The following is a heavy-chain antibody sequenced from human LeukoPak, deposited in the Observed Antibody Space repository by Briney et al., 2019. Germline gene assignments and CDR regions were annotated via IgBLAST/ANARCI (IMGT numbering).Heavy chain of an antibody. CDR3: ARGRIGYGSSWSVGVSGAFDI. CDR2: INHSGST. J-gene: IGHJ3*02. D-gene: IGHD6-13*01. V-gene: IGHV4-34*01. CDR1: GDSLNGYY. Sequence: SETLSLTCTVYGDSLNGYYWSGIPQPPGKGREWIGEINHSGSTNYNPSLKSRVTISVDTSKNQYSLKLSSVPAADPAAYYCARGRIGYGSSWSVGVSGAFDIWGQGTMVTVSS.